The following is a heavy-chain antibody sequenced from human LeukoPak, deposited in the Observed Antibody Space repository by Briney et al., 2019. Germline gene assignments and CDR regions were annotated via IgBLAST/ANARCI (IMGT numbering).Heavy chain of an antibody. D-gene: IGHD3-22*01. V-gene: IGHV1-2*02. Sequence: ASVKVSCKASGYTFTGHYMHWVRQAPGQGLEWMGWINPNSGGTNYAQNFQGRVTMTRDTSISTAYRELSRLRSDDAAVYFCARDFGDRSGYYYGGDIWGQGTMVTVS. J-gene: IGHJ3*02. CDR3: ARDFGDRSGYYYGGDI. CDR1: GYTFTGHY. CDR2: INPNSGGT.